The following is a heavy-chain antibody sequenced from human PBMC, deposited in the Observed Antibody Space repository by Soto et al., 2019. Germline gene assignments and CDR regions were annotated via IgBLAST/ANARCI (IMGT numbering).Heavy chain of an antibody. CDR3: ARVRHPPYGSGWRSFYWYFDL. D-gene: IGHD6-19*01. CDR1: GGTFNSYA. Sequence: QVQLVQSGAEVKKPWSSVKVSCKASGGTFNSYALTWVRQAPGHGLEWMGRIIPIFRSTNYAQKFQGRVTITANRATSTAYMALSSLRSADTAVYYCARVRHPPYGSGWRSFYWYFDLWGRGTLVTVSS. J-gene: IGHJ2*01. V-gene: IGHV1-69*06. CDR2: IIPIFRST.